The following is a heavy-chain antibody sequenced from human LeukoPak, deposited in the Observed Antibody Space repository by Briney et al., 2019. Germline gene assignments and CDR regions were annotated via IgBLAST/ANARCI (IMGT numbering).Heavy chain of an antibody. CDR3: ARHGPIGSTWYKEMFDY. CDR1: GGSISSGSYY. CDR2: IYYSGTT. V-gene: IGHV4-39*01. Sequence: SETLSLTCTVSGGSISSGSYYWGWIRQPPGKGLEWIGSIYYSGTTYYNPSLKSRVTISVDTSKNQFSLKLSSVTAADTAVYYCARHGPIGSTWYKEMFDYWGQGTLVTVSS. J-gene: IGHJ4*02. D-gene: IGHD6-13*01.